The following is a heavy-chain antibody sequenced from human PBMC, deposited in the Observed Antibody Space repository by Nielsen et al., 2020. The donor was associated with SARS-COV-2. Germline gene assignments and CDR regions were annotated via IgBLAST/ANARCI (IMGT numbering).Heavy chain of an antibody. D-gene: IGHD3-10*01. V-gene: IGHV3-30*14. CDR1: GFTFSSYA. CDR2: ISYDGSNK. Sequence: GGSLSLSCAASGFTFSSYAMHWVRQAPGKGLEWVVVISYDGSNKYYADSVKGRFTISRDNSKNTLYLQMNSLRAEDTAVYYCARDDYGSGGFDYWGQGTLVTVSS. J-gene: IGHJ4*02. CDR3: ARDDYGSGGFDY.